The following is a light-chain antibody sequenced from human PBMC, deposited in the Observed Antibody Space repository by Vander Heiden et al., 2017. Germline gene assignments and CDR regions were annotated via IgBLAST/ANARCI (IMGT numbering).Light chain of an antibody. Sequence: SVPTQPPSASGTPGQRVTIPWSGSSSNIGSYTVNWYQQLPGTAPKLLIYSNNQRPSGVPDRFSGSKSGTSASLTISGLQSEDEADYYCAAWDDSLNGVVFGGGTKLTVL. V-gene: IGLV1-44*01. CDR3: AAWDDSLNGVV. CDR1: SSNIGSYT. J-gene: IGLJ2*01. CDR2: SNN.